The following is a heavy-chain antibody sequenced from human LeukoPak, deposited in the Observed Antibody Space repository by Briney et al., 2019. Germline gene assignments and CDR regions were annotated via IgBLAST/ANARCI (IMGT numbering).Heavy chain of an antibody. D-gene: IGHD1-20*01. Sequence: GGSLRLSCAASGFTFSDYAMHWVRQAPGKGLEWVAFIRYDETYHYYADSVKGRFTISRDNAKNSLYLQMNSLRAEDTALYYCARAHNWAFDYWAQGTLVTVSS. CDR2: IRYDETYH. J-gene: IGHJ4*02. V-gene: IGHV3-30*02. CDR3: ARAHNWAFDY. CDR1: GFTFSDYA.